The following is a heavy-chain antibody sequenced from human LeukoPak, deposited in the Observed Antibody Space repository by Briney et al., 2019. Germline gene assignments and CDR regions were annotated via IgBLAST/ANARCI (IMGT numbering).Heavy chain of an antibody. D-gene: IGHD3-22*01. CDR1: GYTFSNFW. CDR2: VYPADSDT. Sequence: GESLKISCKASGYTFSNFWIGWVRQMPGQGLEWMGIVYPADSDTRYSPSFQGQVTISADKSISTAYLQWRSLKASDTAMYYCAGRGSSGYYWIFDYWGQGTLVTVSS. CDR3: AGRGSSGYYWIFDY. V-gene: IGHV5-51*01. J-gene: IGHJ4*02.